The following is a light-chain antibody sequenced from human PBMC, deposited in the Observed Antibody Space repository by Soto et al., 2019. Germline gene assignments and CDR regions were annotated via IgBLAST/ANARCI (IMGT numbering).Light chain of an antibody. J-gene: IGKJ1*01. V-gene: IGKV3-20*01. CDR1: QSVSSSY. Sequence: EIVLPQSPGTLSLSPGERATLSCRASQSVSSSYLAWYQQKPGQAPRPLIYGASSRAIGIPDRFSGSGSGTDFTLTISRLEPEDFAVYYCQQYGSSPLTFGQGTKVEIK. CDR3: QQYGSSPLT. CDR2: GAS.